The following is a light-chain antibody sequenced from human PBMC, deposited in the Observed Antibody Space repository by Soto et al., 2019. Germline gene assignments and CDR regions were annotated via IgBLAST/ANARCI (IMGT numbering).Light chain of an antibody. V-gene: IGKV1-5*01. CDR2: DAS. Sequence: IQMTQAPSTLSASVVYRVTMTFPSSQSISSWLSWYQQKPGKAPNLLIYDASSLESGVPSRFSGSGSGTDFTLTISCLQSEDFATYYCQQYYSYPLTFGGGTKVDIK. J-gene: IGKJ4*01. CDR3: QQYYSYPLT. CDR1: QSISSW.